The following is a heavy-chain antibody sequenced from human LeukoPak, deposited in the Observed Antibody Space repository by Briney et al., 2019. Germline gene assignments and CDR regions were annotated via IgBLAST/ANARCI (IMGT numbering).Heavy chain of an antibody. J-gene: IGHJ5*02. CDR1: GGSISGYY. D-gene: IGHD6-13*01. CDR3: ARHRSWQQLPSFDP. CDR2: VTYSGTT. Sequence: SETLSLTCTVSGGSISGYYWSWIRQPPGRGLEWIAYVTYSGTTNYNPSLKSRVTISVDTSKNQFSLKLTSVTAADRAMYYCARHRSWQQLPSFDPWGQGTLVTVSS. V-gene: IGHV4-59*08.